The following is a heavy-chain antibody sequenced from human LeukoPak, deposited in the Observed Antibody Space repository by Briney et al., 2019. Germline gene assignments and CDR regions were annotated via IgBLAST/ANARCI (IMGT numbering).Heavy chain of an antibody. D-gene: IGHD2-8*01. CDR1: GFTFSSYA. V-gene: IGHV3-23*01. CDR2: ISGSGGST. J-gene: IGHJ4*02. Sequence: SGGSLRLSCAASGFTFSSYAMSWVRQAPRKGLEWVSAISGSGGSTYYADSVKGRFTISRDNSKNTLYLQMNSLRAEDMALYYCAKDIGYCTNGVCLGFDYWGQGTLVTVSS. CDR3: AKDIGYCTNGVCLGFDY.